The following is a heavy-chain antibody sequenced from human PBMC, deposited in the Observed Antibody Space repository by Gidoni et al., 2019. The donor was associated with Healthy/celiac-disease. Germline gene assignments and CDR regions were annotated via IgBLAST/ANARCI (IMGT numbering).Heavy chain of an antibody. V-gene: IGHV4-34*01. CDR1: GGSFSGYY. D-gene: IGHD6-13*01. CDR2: INHSGST. J-gene: IGHJ5*02. Sequence: QVQLQQWGAGLLKPSETLSLTCAVYGGSFSGYYWSWIRQPPGKGLEWIGEINHSGSTNYNPALKSRVTISVDTSKNQFSLKLSSVTAADTAVYYCARGGGIAAAGSDPWGQGTLVTVSS. CDR3: ARGGGIAAAGSDP.